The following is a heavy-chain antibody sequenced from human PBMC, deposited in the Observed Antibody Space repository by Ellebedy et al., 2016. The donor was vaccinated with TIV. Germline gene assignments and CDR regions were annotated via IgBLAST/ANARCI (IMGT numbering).Heavy chain of an antibody. V-gene: IGHV1-18*01. CDR1: GYTFTSYG. CDR3: ARGYNTFYAYSGSSDFYY. Sequence: AASVKVSCKASGYTFTSYGFSWVRQAPGQGLEWMGWISGYSGNRNYAQKLQGRVTMTRDTSTSTVYMELSSLRSEDTAVYYCARGYNTFYAYSGSSDFYYWGQGTLVTVSS. D-gene: IGHD1-26*01. CDR2: ISGYSGNR. J-gene: IGHJ4*02.